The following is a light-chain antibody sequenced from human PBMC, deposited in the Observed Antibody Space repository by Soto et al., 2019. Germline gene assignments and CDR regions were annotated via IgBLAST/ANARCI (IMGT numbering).Light chain of an antibody. V-gene: IGKV1-6*01. CDR1: QGISTD. Sequence: AIQMTQSPSSLSASVGDRVTITCRASQGISTDLVWYQQKPGMAPNLLIYAASSLESGVPSRFSGSGSGTDFTLTISSLQPEDFATYYCLQDYNYPYTFGQGTSLEIK. J-gene: IGKJ2*01. CDR2: AAS. CDR3: LQDYNYPYT.